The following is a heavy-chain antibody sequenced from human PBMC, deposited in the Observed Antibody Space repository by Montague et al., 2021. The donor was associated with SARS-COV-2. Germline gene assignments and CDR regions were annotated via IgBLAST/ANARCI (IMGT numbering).Heavy chain of an antibody. CDR3: ARTTTRMLYPENAFDI. CDR1: GDSVSSNKAT. J-gene: IGHJ3*02. V-gene: IGHV6-1*01. Sequence: CAISGDSVSSNKATWRWVRQTPARGLEWQGRTYYRSKWYNDYAISLKSRITINPDTSKNQFSLQLSSVAPEDTAVFYCARTTTRMLYPENAFDIWGQGTMVTVSS. CDR2: TYYRSKWYN. D-gene: IGHD2-15*01.